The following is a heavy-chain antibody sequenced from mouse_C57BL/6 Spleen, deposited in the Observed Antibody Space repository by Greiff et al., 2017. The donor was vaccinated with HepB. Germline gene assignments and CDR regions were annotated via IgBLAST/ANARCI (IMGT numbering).Heavy chain of an antibody. Sequence: VQLKQSGPELVKPGASVKISCKASGYTFTDYYMNWVKQSHGKSLEWIGDINPNNGGTSYNQKFKGKATLTVDKSSSTAYMELRSLTSEDSAFYYCARSGIYYDYGYWYFDVWGTGTTVTVSS. D-gene: IGHD2-4*01. J-gene: IGHJ1*03. CDR3: ARSGIYYDYGYWYFDV. CDR1: GYTFTDYY. CDR2: INPNNGGT. V-gene: IGHV1-26*01.